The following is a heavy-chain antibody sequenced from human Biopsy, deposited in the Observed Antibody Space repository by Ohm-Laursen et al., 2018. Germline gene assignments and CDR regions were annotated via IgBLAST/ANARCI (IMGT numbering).Heavy chain of an antibody. Sequence: SSVKVSCKASGGTFNNYGITWVRQAPGQGLEWVGGIISMVGTPKYAQKFQGRATITVDKSTSTAYLDLSSLKSEGTAVYYCARDKTVLNYYFASDVWGQGTTVTVSS. J-gene: IGHJ6*01. D-gene: IGHD2/OR15-2a*01. CDR2: IISMVGTP. CDR1: GGTFNNYG. CDR3: ARDKTVLNYYFASDV. V-gene: IGHV1-69*06.